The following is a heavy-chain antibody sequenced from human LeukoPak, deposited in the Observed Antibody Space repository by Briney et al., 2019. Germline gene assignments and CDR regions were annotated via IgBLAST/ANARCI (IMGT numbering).Heavy chain of an antibody. Sequence: PGRSLRLSCAASGFTFSSYAMHWVRQAPGKGLEWVAVISYDGRNKYYADSVKGRFTISRDNSKNTLYLQMNSLRAEDTAVYYCAKTTMVRGSLVGDYYYGMDVWGQGTTVTVSS. J-gene: IGHJ6*02. CDR2: ISYDGRNK. CDR3: AKTTMVRGSLVGDYYYGMDV. D-gene: IGHD3-10*01. CDR1: GFTFSSYA. V-gene: IGHV3-30-3*01.